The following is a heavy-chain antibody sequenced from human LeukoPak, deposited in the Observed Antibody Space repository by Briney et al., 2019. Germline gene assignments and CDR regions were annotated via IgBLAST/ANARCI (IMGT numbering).Heavy chain of an antibody. CDR3: ARNGRGYSYGYLVY. V-gene: IGHV1-69*04. CDR2: IIPILGIA. Sequence: ASVKVSCKASGGTFSSYAISWVRQAPGQGLEWMGRIIPILGIANYAQKFQGRVTITADKSTSTAYMELSSLRSEGTAVYYCARNGRGYSYGYLVYWGQGTLVTVSS. J-gene: IGHJ4*02. CDR1: GGTFSSYA. D-gene: IGHD5-18*01.